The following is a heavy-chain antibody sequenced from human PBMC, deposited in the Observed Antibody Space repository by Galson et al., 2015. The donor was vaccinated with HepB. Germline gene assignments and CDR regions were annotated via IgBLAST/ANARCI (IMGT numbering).Heavy chain of an antibody. CDR1: GGSVSSATSY. Sequence: ETLSLTCTVSGGSVSSATSYWTWIRQPPGKGLEWIGFISYTGSTSYNPSLKTRVSISIGTSRNQFALKLTSVTAADTAVYYCARDPLTGGSYFDYWGQGNLVTVSS. D-gene: IGHD7-27*01. J-gene: IGHJ4*02. CDR2: ISYTGST. CDR3: ARDPLTGGSYFDY. V-gene: IGHV4-61*01.